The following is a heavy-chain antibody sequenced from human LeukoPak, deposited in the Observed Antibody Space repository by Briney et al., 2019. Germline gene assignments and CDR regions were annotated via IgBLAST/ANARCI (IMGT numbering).Heavy chain of an antibody. CDR1: GGSLSSNY. CDR2: IHASGTT. Sequence: SETLSLTCSISGGSLSSNYWSWIRQPAGKGLEWIGRIHASGTTNYNPSLKSRVTISVDTSKNQFSLKLSSVTAADTAVYYCARDGGEWELLYFDYWGQGTLVTVSS. V-gene: IGHV4-4*07. D-gene: IGHD1-26*01. J-gene: IGHJ4*02. CDR3: ARDGGEWELLYFDY.